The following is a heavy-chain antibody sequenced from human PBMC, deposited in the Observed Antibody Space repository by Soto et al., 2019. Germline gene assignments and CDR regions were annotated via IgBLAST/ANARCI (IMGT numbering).Heavy chain of an antibody. D-gene: IGHD2-2*02. J-gene: IGHJ6*02. CDR3: ERVYVPASIEDYYYYGMDV. CDR1: GDSVSGNTAA. Sequence: SQTLSLTCAISGDSVSGNTAAWNWIRQSPSRGLEWLGRTFYRSKWYNDYAVSVKSRITINPDTSKNQFSLQLNSVTPEDTAVYYCERVYVPASIEDYYYYGMDVWGQGTTVTVSS. V-gene: IGHV6-1*01. CDR2: TFYRSKWYN.